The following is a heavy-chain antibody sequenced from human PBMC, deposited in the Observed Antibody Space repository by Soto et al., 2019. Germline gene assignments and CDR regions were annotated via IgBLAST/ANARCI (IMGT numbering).Heavy chain of an antibody. V-gene: IGHV4-39*02. CDR1: GVSISRYSYY. D-gene: IGHD3-3*01. CDR2: VYYSGNT. J-gene: IGHJ6*02. Sequence: SETLSLTCTVAGVSISRYSYYWGWIRQPPGKGLDWIGSVYYSGNTNYNPSLKGRVTIFVDKSKNHVSLRLSSVTAADTAVYYCARLYYDFWSGTPYYYYGMDVWGQGTTVTVSS. CDR3: ARLYYDFWSGTPYYYYGMDV.